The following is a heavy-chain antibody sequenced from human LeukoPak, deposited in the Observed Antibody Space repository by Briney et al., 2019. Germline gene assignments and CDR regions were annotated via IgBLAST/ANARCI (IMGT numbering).Heavy chain of an antibody. CDR1: GYTFTSYG. V-gene: IGHV1-18*01. Sequence: ASVKVSCKASGYTFTSYGISWVRQAPGQGLEWMGWISAYNGNTNYAQKLQGRVTITRDTSASTAYMELSSLRSEDTAVYYCARSYYDIPTGYPKNNWFDPWGQGTLVTVSS. D-gene: IGHD3-9*01. CDR3: ARSYYDIPTGYPKNNWFDP. J-gene: IGHJ5*02. CDR2: ISAYNGNT.